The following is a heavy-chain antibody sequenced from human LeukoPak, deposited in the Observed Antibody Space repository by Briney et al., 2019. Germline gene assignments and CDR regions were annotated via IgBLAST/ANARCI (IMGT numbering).Heavy chain of an antibody. CDR1: GGSISSYY. V-gene: IGHV4-59*01. Sequence: SETLSLTCTVSGGSISSYYWSWIRQPPGKGLEWIGYIYYGGSTNYNPSLKSRVTISVDTSKNQFSLKLSSVTAADTAVYYCARARGYSYGPDYWGQGTLVTVSS. CDR3: ARARGYSYGPDY. J-gene: IGHJ4*02. D-gene: IGHD5-18*01. CDR2: IYYGGST.